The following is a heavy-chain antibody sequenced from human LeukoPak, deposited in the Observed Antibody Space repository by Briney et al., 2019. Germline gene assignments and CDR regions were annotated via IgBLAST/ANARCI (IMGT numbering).Heavy chain of an antibody. V-gene: IGHV4-4*07. Sequence: SETLSLTCTVSGGSISSYYWSWIRQPAGKGLEWIGRIYTSGSTNYNPSLKSRVTISVDTSKNQFSLKLNSVTAADTAVYYCARHASGSHDAFDIWGQGTMVTVSS. CDR3: ARHASGSHDAFDI. CDR2: IYTSGST. CDR1: GGSISSYY. J-gene: IGHJ3*02. D-gene: IGHD1-26*01.